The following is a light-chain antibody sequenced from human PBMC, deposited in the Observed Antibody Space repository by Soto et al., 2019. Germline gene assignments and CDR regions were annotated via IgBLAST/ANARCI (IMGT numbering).Light chain of an antibody. CDR2: EVS. CDR1: SSDVGDYNY. CDR3: SSYAGSNNFV. Sequence: QSALTQPPSASGSHGQSVTISCTGTSSDVGDYNYVSWYQQHPGKAPKLMIYEVSKRPSGVPDRFSGSKSGNTASLTVSGLQAEDEADYYCSSYAGSNNFVFGGGTKVTVL. J-gene: IGLJ2*01. V-gene: IGLV2-8*01.